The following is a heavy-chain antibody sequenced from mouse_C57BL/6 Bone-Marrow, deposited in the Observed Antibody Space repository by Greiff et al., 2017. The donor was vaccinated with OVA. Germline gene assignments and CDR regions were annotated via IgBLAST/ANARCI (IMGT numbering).Heavy chain of an antibody. V-gene: IGHV1-53*01. D-gene: IGHD2-3*01. CDR3: ARLEDGYSYYYAMDY. Sequence: QVQLQQPGTELEKPGASVKLSCKASGYTFTSYWMHWVKQRPGQGLEWIGNINPSNGGTNYNEKFKSKATLTVDKSSSTAYMQLSSLTSEDSAVYYCARLEDGYSYYYAMDYWGQGTSVTVSS. CDR2: INPSNGGT. CDR1: GYTFTSYW. J-gene: IGHJ4*01.